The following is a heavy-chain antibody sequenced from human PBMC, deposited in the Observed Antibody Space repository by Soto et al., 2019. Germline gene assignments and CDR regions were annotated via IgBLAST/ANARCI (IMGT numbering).Heavy chain of an antibody. CDR2: ISGSGGST. CDR1: GFTFSSYA. J-gene: IGHJ4*02. V-gene: IGHV3-23*01. CDR3: AKDRQWLVGLAY. Sequence: PGGSLRLSCAASGFTFSSYAMTWVRQAPGMGPEWVSVISGSGGSTYYADSVKGRFTISRDSSKNTLYLQMNSLRVDDTDVYYCAKDRQWLVGLAYWGQGTLVTVSS. D-gene: IGHD6-19*01.